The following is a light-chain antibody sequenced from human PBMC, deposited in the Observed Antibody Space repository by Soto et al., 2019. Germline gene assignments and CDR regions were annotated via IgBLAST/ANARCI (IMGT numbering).Light chain of an antibody. CDR1: STDVDGYDY. V-gene: IGLV2-14*03. J-gene: IGLJ1*01. Sequence: QSVLTQPASVPGSPGQSITISCTGASTDVDGYDYVSWYQQHPGQAPKLMIYDVNNRPSGVSYRFSGSKSGDTASLTISGLQAEDDAAYYCSSYPSSPPFYVFGTGTKVPVL. CDR3: SSYPSSPPFYV. CDR2: DVN.